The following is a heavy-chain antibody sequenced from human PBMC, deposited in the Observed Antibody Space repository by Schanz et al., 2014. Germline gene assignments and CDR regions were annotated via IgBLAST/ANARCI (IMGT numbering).Heavy chain of an antibody. V-gene: IGHV3-7*01. CDR3: VKIGYTHWSLDD. D-gene: IGHD6-13*01. CDR2: INQAASVQ. J-gene: IGHJ4*02. CDR1: GFTFSAYW. Sequence: EVQLVEYGGGLVQPGESLRLSCAASGFTFSAYWMAWVRQAPGKGREWVAAINQAASVQYYVDSVKGRFTISRDDAKNSHYLQMNSLRVEDTAVFYCVKIGYTHWSLDDWGQGILVTVSS.